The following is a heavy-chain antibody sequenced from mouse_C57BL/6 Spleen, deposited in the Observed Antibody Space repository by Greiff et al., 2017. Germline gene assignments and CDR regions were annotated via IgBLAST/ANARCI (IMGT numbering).Heavy chain of an antibody. D-gene: IGHD1-1*01. CDR3: ARYRYYGSYYFDY. CDR2: IRNKANGYTT. CDR1: GFTFTDYY. V-gene: IGHV7-3*01. Sequence: EVKVVESGGGLVQPGGSLSLSCAASGFTFTDYYMSWVRQPPGKALEWLGFIRNKANGYTTEYSASVKGRFTISRDNSQSILYLQMNALRAEDSATYYCARYRYYGSYYFDYWGQGTTLTVSS. J-gene: IGHJ2*01.